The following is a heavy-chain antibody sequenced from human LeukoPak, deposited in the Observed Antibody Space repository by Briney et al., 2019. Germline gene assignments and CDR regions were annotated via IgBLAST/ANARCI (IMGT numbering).Heavy chain of an antibody. CDR1: GYTFIGYY. CDR2: MNPNSGDT. J-gene: IGHJ6*02. V-gene: IGHV1-2*02. Sequence: ASVKVSCKASGYTFIGYYTHWVRQAPGQGLEWMGWMNPNSGDTNSAQSFQGRVTMTRETSISTAYMELSRLRFDDTAVYYCARVRRYYYGMDVWGQGTTVTVSS. CDR3: ARVRRYYYGMDV.